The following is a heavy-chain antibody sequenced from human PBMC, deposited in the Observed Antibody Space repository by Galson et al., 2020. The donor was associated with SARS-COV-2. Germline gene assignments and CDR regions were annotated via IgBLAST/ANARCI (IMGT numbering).Heavy chain of an antibody. D-gene: IGHD5-12*01. CDR1: GGSFSGYY. CDR3: AREKVATIIGAPYYYYGMDV. J-gene: IGHJ6*02. Sequence: SETLSLTCAVYGGSFSGYYWSWIRQPPGKGLEWIGEINHSGSTNYNPSLKSRVTISVDTSKNQFSLKLSSVTAADTAVYYCAREKVATIIGAPYYYYGMDVWGQGTTVTVSS. CDR2: INHSGST. V-gene: IGHV4-34*01.